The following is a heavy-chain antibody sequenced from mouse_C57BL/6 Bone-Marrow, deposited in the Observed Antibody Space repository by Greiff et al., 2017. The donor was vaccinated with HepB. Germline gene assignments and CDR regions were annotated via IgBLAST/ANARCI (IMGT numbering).Heavy chain of an antibody. CDR2: IDPSDSYT. Sequence: QVQLQQSGAELVMPGASVKLSCKASGYTFTSYWMHSVKQRPGQGLEWIGEIDPSDSYTNYNQKFKGKSTLTVDKSSSTAYMQLSSLTSEGSAVYYCAREFPYYYGSSYDYALDYWGQGTSVTVSS. CDR1: GYTFTSYW. CDR3: AREFPYYYGSSYDYALDY. D-gene: IGHD1-1*01. V-gene: IGHV1-69*01. J-gene: IGHJ4*01.